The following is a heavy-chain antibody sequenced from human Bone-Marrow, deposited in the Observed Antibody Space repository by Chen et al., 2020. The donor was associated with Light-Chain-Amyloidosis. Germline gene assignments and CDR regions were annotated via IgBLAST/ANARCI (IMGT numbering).Heavy chain of an antibody. V-gene: IGHV3-48*02. CDR1: GFTFKSYS. CDR2: ISSSSGTI. CDR3: AKDHRDFWSGRRFEH. D-gene: IGHD3-3*01. J-gene: IGHJ5*02. Sequence: EVTLVESGGGLVQPGGSLRLSCADSGFTFKSYSMNWVRQAPGKGPEWVSYISSSSGTINYADSVEGRFTISRDNADDSLYLQMNNLTDDETAIYYCAKDHRDFWSGRRFEHWGQGTRVTVSS.